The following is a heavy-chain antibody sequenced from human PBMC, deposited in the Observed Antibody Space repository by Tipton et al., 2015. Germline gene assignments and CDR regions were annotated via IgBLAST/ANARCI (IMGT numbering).Heavy chain of an antibody. CDR1: GFNFSSYW. V-gene: IGHV3-7*01. J-gene: IGHJ3*02. Sequence: GSLRLSCEASGFNFSSYWMSWVCRAPGQGLEWVGQIKHDGTEKWYLDSMEGRFTISRDNAKNSLYLQMTSLRVDDTAVYYCARDVNGGYFDMWGQGTTVTVSP. CDR3: ARDVNGGYFDM. CDR2: IKHDGTEK. D-gene: IGHD2/OR15-2a*01.